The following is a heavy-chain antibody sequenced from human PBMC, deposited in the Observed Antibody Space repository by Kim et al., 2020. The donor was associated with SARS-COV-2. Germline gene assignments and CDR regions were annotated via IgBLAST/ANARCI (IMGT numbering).Heavy chain of an antibody. CDR1: GFTFSSYS. CDR3: ARDLGFGELLSYYYYYGMDV. Sequence: GGSLRLSCAASGFTFSSYSMNWVRQAPGKGLEWVSYISSSSSTIYYADSVKGRFTISRDNAKNSLYLQMNSLRDEDTAVYYCARDLGFGELLSYYYYYGMDVWGQGTTVTVSS. V-gene: IGHV3-48*02. CDR2: ISSSSSTI. J-gene: IGHJ6*02. D-gene: IGHD3-10*01.